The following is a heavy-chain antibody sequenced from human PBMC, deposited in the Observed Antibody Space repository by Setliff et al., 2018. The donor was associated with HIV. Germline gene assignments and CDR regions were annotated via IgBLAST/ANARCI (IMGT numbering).Heavy chain of an antibody. CDR2: ISAYSGNT. J-gene: IGHJ3*02. Sequence: ASVKVSCKASGYTFTSYGISWVRQAPGQGLEWMGWISAYSGNTNYAQKLQGRVTMTTDTSTSTAYMELRSLRSDDTAVYYCARVAWYYSFWSGLAGDAFDIWGQGTMVTVSS. CDR3: ARVAWYYSFWSGLAGDAFDI. D-gene: IGHD3-3*01. V-gene: IGHV1-18*01. CDR1: GYTFTSYG.